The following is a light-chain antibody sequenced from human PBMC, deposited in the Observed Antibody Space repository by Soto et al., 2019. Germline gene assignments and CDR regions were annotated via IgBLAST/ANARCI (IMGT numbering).Light chain of an antibody. CDR2: DAS. V-gene: IGKV3-11*01. Sequence: SPATLSLSPGERATLSCRASESISNYLSWYQQTPGQAPRLLIRDASNRATGVPARFSGSGSGTDFTLTISSLEPEDFALYHCQHRSKFGQGTRLEIK. CDR3: QHRSK. J-gene: IGKJ5*01. CDR1: ESISNY.